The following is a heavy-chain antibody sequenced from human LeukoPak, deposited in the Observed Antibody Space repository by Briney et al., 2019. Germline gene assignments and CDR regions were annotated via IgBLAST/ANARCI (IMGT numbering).Heavy chain of an antibody. CDR2: VYPSDSDT. CDR3: ASAVAVAGPDAFDI. J-gene: IGHJ3*02. V-gene: IGHV5-51*01. CDR1: GYSFTSHW. D-gene: IGHD6-19*01. Sequence: PGESLKISCKGSGYSFTSHWIGWVRQMPGEGLEWMGIVYPSDSDTRYSPSFQGQVTISADKSIRTAYLQWNSLKASDTAMYYCASAVAVAGPDAFDIWGHGTMVTVSS.